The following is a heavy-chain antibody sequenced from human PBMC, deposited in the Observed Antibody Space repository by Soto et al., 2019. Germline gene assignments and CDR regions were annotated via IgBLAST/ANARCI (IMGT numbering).Heavy chain of an antibody. CDR3: AMEYCSSTSCYRDY. D-gene: IGHD2-2*02. CDR1: GYTFTSYG. CDR2: ISAYNGNT. Sequence: GVPVKVSCKAPGYTFTSYGISWARQAPGQGLEWMGWISAYNGNTNYAQKLQGRVTITADKSTSTAYMELSSLRSEDTAVYYCAMEYCSSTSCYRDYWGQGTLVTVSS. V-gene: IGHV1-18*01. J-gene: IGHJ4*02.